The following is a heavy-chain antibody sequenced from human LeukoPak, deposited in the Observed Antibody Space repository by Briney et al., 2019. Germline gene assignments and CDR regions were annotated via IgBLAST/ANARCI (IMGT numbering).Heavy chain of an antibody. CDR1: GFTFSSYS. CDR2: ISSSSSTI. CDR3: ATHGGYSYGWEFDY. Sequence: GGSLRLSCAASGFTFSSYSMNWVRQAPGKGLEWVSYISSSSSTIYYADSVKGRFTISRDNARNSLYLQMNSLRAEDTAVYYCATHGGYSYGWEFDYWGQGTLVTVSS. J-gene: IGHJ4*02. D-gene: IGHD5-18*01. V-gene: IGHV3-48*01.